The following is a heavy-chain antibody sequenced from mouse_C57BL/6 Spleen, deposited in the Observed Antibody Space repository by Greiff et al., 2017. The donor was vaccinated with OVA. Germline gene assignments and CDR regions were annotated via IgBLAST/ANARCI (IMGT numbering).Heavy chain of an antibody. V-gene: IGHV1-43*01. D-gene: IGHD2-5*01. CDR2: INPSTGGT. Sequence: VQLKESGPELVKPGASVKISCKASGYSFTGYYMHWVKQSSEKSLEWIGEINPSTGGTSYNQKFKGKATLTVDKSSSTAYMQLKSLTSEDSAVYYCARNSNYGDWYFDVWGTGTTVTVSS. CDR3: ARNSNYGDWYFDV. CDR1: GYSFTGYY. J-gene: IGHJ1*03.